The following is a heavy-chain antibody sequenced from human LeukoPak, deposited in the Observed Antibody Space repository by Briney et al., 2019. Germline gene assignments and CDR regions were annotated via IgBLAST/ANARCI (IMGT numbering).Heavy chain of an antibody. Sequence: GGSLRLSCAASGFTFSSYAMHWVRQAPGKGLEWVAVISYDGSNKYYADSVKGRFNISRENSKNTLYLQMNSLRAEDTAVYYCARERGPAARHYYYYGMDVWGQGTTVTVSS. J-gene: IGHJ6*02. CDR2: ISYDGSNK. CDR3: ARERGPAARHYYYYGMDV. V-gene: IGHV3-30*04. CDR1: GFTFSSYA. D-gene: IGHD2-2*01.